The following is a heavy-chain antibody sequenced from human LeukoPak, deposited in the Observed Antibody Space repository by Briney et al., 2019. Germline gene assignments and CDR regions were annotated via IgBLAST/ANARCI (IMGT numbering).Heavy chain of an antibody. CDR1: GFTFSSYG. CDR3: ANADRRIDF. V-gene: IGHV3-30*02. Sequence: GGSLRPSCAASGFTFSSYGMHWVRQAPGKGLEWVAFIRFDGSNKYYADSVKGRFTISRDNSKNTLYLQMNSLRTEDTAVYYCANADRRIDFWGQGTQVTVSS. J-gene: IGHJ4*02. CDR2: IRFDGSNK.